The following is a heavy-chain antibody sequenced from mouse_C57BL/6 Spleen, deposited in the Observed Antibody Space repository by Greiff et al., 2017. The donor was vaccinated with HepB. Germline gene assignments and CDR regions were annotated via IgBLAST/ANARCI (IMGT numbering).Heavy chain of an antibody. V-gene: IGHV1-54*01. CDR1: GYAFTNYL. CDR2: INPGSGDT. Sequence: QVQLQQSGAELVRPGTSVKVSCKASGYAFTNYLIEWVKQRPGQGLEWIGVINPGSGDTNYNEKFKGKATLTADKSSRTAYMQLSSLTSEDSAVYFCARGGTTGFAYWGQGTLVTVSA. J-gene: IGHJ3*01. CDR3: ARGGTTGFAY. D-gene: IGHD3-3*01.